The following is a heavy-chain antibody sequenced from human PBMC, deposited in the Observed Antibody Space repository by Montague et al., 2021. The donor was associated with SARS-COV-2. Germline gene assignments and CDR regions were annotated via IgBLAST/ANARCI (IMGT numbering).Heavy chain of an antibody. V-gene: IGHV4-59*02. CDR2: VCRSGRT. Sequence: SETVSLTCAGDRDSVGGEYRSWMEQHTSEGQQPWRYVCRSGRTNYNPSLKSRVTISVDTSKNHFTLRLSSVTAADTAVYYCANFRRTQLLFGTLYYGMDVWGQGTTVTVSS. D-gene: IGHD2-2*01. J-gene: IGHJ6*02. CDR1: RDSVGGEY. CDR3: ANFRRTQLLFGTLYYGMDV.